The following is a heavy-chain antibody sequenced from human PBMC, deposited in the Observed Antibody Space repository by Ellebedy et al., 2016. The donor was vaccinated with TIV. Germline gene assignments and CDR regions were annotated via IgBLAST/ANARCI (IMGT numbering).Heavy chain of an antibody. CDR3: ASSRYHYYLGNTIFAY. Sequence: GESLKIPCAASGFTFSGYAMSWVRQAPGKGLEWVSGISGSATSTAYAGSVRGRFTISRDNSKNTLYLQMNSLRAEETAVYYCASSRYHYYLGNTIFAYWGQGTLVTVAS. CDR1: GFTFSGYA. D-gene: IGHD3-10*01. CDR2: ISGSATST. V-gene: IGHV3-23*01. J-gene: IGHJ4*02.